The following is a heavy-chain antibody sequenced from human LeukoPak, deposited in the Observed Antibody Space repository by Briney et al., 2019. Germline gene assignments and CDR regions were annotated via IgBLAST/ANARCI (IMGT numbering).Heavy chain of an antibody. CDR1: GYTFTSYD. CDR3: ARVDGNPANFDY. D-gene: IGHD4-23*01. V-gene: IGHV1-8*01. CDR2: MDPNSGNT. Sequence: GASVKVSCKASGYTFTSYDINWVRQATGQGLEWMGWMDPNSGNTGYAQKFQGRVTMTRNTSISTAYMELSSLRSEDTAVYYCARVDGNPANFDYWGQGTLVTVSS. J-gene: IGHJ4*02.